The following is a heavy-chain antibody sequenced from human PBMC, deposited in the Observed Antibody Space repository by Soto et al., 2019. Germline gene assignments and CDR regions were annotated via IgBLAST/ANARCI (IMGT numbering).Heavy chain of an antibody. D-gene: IGHD3-3*01. CDR2: IYYSGST. V-gene: IGHV4-39*01. CDR3: ARLLYYDFWSGPSYYYYYMDV. J-gene: IGHJ6*03. CDR1: GGSISSSSYY. Sequence: LETLSLTCTVSGGSISSSSYYWGWIRQPPGKGLEWIGSIYYSGSTYYNPSLKSRVTISEDTSKNQFSLKLSSVTAADTAVYYCARLLYYDFWSGPSYYYYYMDVWGKGTTVTVSS.